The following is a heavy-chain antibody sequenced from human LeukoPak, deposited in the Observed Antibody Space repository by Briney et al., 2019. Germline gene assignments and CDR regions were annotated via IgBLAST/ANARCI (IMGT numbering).Heavy chain of an antibody. V-gene: IGHV3-7*01. D-gene: IGHD5-18*01. CDR1: GFTFSSYW. Sequence: GGSLRLSCAASGFTFSSYWMSWVRQAPGKGLEWVANIKQDGSEKYYVDSVKGRFTISRDNAKNSLYLQMNSLRAEDTAVYYCARRGYSYGLIHYYYYYIDVWGKGTTVTVSS. J-gene: IGHJ6*03. CDR3: ARRGYSYGLIHYYYYYIDV. CDR2: IKQDGSEK.